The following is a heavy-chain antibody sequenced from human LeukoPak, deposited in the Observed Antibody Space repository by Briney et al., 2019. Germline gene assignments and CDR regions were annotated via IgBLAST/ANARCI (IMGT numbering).Heavy chain of an antibody. Sequence: ASVKVSCKASGYTFTSYAMHWVRQAPGQRLEWMGWSNAGNGNTKYSQEFQGRVTITRDTSASTAYLELSSLRAEDTAVYYCARGLLWGSYRPPYFDYWGQGTLVTVSS. V-gene: IGHV1-3*02. CDR2: SNAGNGNT. CDR3: ARGLLWGSYRPPYFDY. D-gene: IGHD3-16*02. J-gene: IGHJ4*02. CDR1: GYTFTSYA.